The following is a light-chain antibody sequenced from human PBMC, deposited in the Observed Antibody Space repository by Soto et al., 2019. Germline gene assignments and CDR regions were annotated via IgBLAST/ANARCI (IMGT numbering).Light chain of an antibody. J-gene: IGKJ3*01. V-gene: IGKV1-33*01. CDR3: QKCDYLPI. Sequence: DIQMTQYPSSLSASVGDIVTITCQASHDITSYLNWYQHKPGKAPKILIYDASILEAGVPSRFCGSGSGADFTSTISSLQPEDTATYYCQKCDYLPIFGRGTTVDLK. CDR2: DAS. CDR1: HDITSY.